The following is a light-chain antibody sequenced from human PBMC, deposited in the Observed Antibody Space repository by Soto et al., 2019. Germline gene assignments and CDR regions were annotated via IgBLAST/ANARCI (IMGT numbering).Light chain of an antibody. CDR1: SSNIGAGYD. V-gene: IGLV1-40*01. CDR2: DNS. Sequence: QSVLTQPPSVSGAPGQRVTISCTGSSSNIGAGYDVHWYQQLPGTAPKLLIYDNSNRPSGVPDRFSGSKSGTSASLAITGLQAEDEADSYGQSYDSSLSAYVFGTGTKLTVL. CDR3: QSYDSSLSAYV. J-gene: IGLJ1*01.